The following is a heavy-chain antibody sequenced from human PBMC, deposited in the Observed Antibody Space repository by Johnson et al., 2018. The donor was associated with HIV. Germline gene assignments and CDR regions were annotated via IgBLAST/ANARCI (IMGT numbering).Heavy chain of an antibody. D-gene: IGHD1-1*01. CDR1: GFTFSSYA. J-gene: IGHJ3*02. CDR3: ACPYEWGTGAFAS. Sequence: QVHLVESGGGVVQPGRSLRLSCAASGFTFSSYAMHWVRQAPGKGLEWVAVISYDGSNKYYADSVKGRFTISRDNSKNTLYLQMNRLRAEDTAGYYCACPYEWGTGAFASWGQGTMVTVSS. CDR2: ISYDGSNK. V-gene: IGHV3-30*04.